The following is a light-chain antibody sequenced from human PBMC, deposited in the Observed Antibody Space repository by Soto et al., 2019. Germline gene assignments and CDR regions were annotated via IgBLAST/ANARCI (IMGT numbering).Light chain of an antibody. J-gene: IGKJ1*01. CDR2: GAS. V-gene: IGKV3-15*01. CDR3: QQYNNWPLT. CDR1: QSVSSN. Sequence: EIVMTQSPATLSVSPGERATLSCRASQSVSSNLAWYQQKPGQAPRLLIYGASTRATGIPARFSGSGSGTEFTLTFSSLQSEDFAVYYCQQYNNWPLTFGQGT.